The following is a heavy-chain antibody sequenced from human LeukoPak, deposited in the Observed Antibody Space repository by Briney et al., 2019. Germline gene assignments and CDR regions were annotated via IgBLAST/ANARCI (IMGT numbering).Heavy chain of an antibody. Sequence: SETLSLTCTVSGGSISSGSYYCNWIRQPAGKGLEWIGRIYSSGSTNFNPSLKSRVTISLDTSENQFSLKLSSVTAADTAVYYCARPAMVRGVAFDYWGQGTLVTVSS. J-gene: IGHJ4*02. CDR1: GGSISSGSYY. V-gene: IGHV4-61*02. CDR3: ARPAMVRGVAFDY. CDR2: IYSSGST. D-gene: IGHD3-10*01.